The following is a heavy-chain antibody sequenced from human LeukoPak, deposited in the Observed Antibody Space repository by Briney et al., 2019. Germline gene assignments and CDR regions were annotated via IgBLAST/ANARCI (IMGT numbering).Heavy chain of an antibody. Sequence: PSETLSLTCTVSGVSIRSYYWTWIRQSPGKGLEWIGCIYYSGSTNYNPSLKSRVTISVDTSKNQFSLRLSSVTAADTAVYYCARYYGAGSYSTYYYFGMDVWGQGTTVTVSS. V-gene: IGHV4-59*08. J-gene: IGHJ6*02. D-gene: IGHD3-10*01. CDR1: GVSIRSYY. CDR2: IYYSGST. CDR3: ARYYGAGSYSTYYYFGMDV.